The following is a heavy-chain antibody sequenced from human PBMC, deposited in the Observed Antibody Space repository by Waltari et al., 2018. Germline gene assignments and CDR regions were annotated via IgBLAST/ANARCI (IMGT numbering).Heavy chain of an antibody. V-gene: IGHV4-61*09. J-gene: IGHJ4*02. Sequence: QVQLQESGPGLVKPSQTLSLTCTVSGGSISSGSYYWSWIRQPAGKGLEWIGYIYTSGSTNYNPSLKSRVTISVDTSKNQFSLKLSSVTAADTAVYYCARDLSFRGHTIDWGQGTLVTVSS. D-gene: IGHD2-2*01. CDR2: IYTSGST. CDR3: ARDLSFRGHTID. CDR1: GGSISSGSYY.